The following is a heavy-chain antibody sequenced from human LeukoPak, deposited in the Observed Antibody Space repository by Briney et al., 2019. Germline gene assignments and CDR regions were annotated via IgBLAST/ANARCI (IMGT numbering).Heavy chain of an antibody. J-gene: IGHJ4*02. Sequence: GGSLRLSCAASGFTVSSNYMSWVRQAPGKGLEWVSVIYSGGSTYYADSVKGRFTISRDNSKNTLYLQMNSLRAEDTAVYYCARYYSSGYYSNYWGQGTLVTVSS. CDR2: IYSGGST. V-gene: IGHV3-66*01. CDR1: GFTVSSNY. CDR3: ARYYSSGYYSNY. D-gene: IGHD3-22*01.